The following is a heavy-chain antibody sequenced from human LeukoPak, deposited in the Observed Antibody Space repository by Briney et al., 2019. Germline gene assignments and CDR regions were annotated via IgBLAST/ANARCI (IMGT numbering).Heavy chain of an antibody. CDR1: VGSFSGYY. CDR2: INHSGST. Sequence: SETLSLTCAVYVGSFSGYYWSWIRQPPGKGLEWLGEINHSGSTNYNPSLKSRVTISVHTSKSQFSLKLRSVTAADTAVYDCARGRPRGYFDWLPLHYFDYWGQGTVVSVS. D-gene: IGHD3-9*01. V-gene: IGHV4-34*01. CDR3: ARGRPRGYFDWLPLHYFDY. J-gene: IGHJ4*02.